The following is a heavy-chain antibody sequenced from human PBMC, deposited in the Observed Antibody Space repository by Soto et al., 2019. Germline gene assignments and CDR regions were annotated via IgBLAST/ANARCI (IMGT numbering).Heavy chain of an antibody. CDR1: GFTFSSYG. CDR3: ARDFLGYCSSTSCYYFDY. D-gene: IGHD2-2*01. CDR2: IWYDGSNK. V-gene: IGHV3-33*01. J-gene: IGHJ4*02. Sequence: GGSLRLSCAASGFTFSSYGMHWVRQAPGKGLEWVAVIWYDGSNKYYADSVKGRFTISRDNSKNTLYLQMNSLRAEDTAVYYCARDFLGYCSSTSCYYFDYWGQGTLVTVS.